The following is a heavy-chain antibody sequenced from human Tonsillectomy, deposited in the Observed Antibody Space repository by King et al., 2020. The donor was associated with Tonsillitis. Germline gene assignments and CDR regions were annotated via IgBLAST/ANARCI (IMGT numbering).Heavy chain of an antibody. V-gene: IGHV3-23*04. J-gene: IGHJ6*02. CDR1: GFTFSGYA. CDR2: INSDGGRT. Sequence: VQLVESGGGLVQPGGSLRLSCAASGFTFSGYAMTWVRQAPGKGLEWVSAINSDGGRTSYADSVKGRFTISRDNSKNTLYLQMNSLRAEDTAVYYCAKGGRWEDYYYSGMDVWGQGTTVTGSS. D-gene: IGHD1-26*01. CDR3: AKGGRWEDYYYSGMDV.